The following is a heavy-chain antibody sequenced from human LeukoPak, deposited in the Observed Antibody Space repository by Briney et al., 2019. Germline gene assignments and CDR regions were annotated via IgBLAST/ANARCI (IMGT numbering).Heavy chain of an antibody. J-gene: IGHJ6*03. CDR1: GGSISSSSYY. CDR3: AAGDDYYYYYMDV. D-gene: IGHD7-27*01. CDR2: IYYSGST. V-gene: IGHV4-39*01. Sequence: PSETLSLTCTVSGGSISSSSYYWGWIRQPPGKGLEWIGSIYYSGSTYCNPSLKSRVTISVDTSKNQFSLKLSSVTAADTAVYYCAAGDDYYYYYMDVWGKGTTVTVSS.